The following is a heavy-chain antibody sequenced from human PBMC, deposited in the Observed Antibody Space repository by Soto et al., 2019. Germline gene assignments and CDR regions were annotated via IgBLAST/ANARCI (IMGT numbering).Heavy chain of an antibody. CDR2: IYYSGST. CDR1: GGSISSYY. D-gene: IGHD4-17*01. J-gene: IGHJ4*02. CDR3: ARAYGVGAGDY. Sequence: QVQLQESGPGLVKPSETLSLTCTVSGGSISSYYWSWIRQPPGKGLEWIGYIYYSGSTNYNPSLKSRVTISVDTSKNQFSLKLSSVTAAGTAVYYCARAYGVGAGDYWGQGTLVTVSS. V-gene: IGHV4-59*01.